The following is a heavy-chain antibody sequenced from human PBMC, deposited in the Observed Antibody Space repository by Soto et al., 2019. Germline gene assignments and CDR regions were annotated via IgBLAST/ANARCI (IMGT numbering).Heavy chain of an antibody. CDR2: IIPIFGTA. Sequence: ASVKVSCKASGGTFSSYAISWVRQAPGQGLEWMGGIIPIFGTANYAQKFQGRVTITADESTSTAYMELSSLRSEDTAVYYCASLTTVVTGHLDYYYYGMDVWGQGTTVTVSS. CDR3: ASLTTVVTGHLDYYYYGMDV. J-gene: IGHJ6*02. D-gene: IGHD4-17*01. V-gene: IGHV1-69*13. CDR1: GGTFSSYA.